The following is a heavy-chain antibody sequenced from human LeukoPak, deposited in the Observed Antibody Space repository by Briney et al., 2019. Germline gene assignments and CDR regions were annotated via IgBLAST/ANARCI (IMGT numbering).Heavy chain of an antibody. Sequence: GGSLRLSCAASGFTFSSYSMSWVRQAPGKGLEWVSSIISSSSYIYYAGSVKGRFTISRDNAKNSLYLQMNSLRAEDTAVYYCTEQIAVAGGFDYWGQGTLVTVSS. CDR1: GFTFSSYS. J-gene: IGHJ4*02. CDR2: IISSSSYI. V-gene: IGHV3-21*01. CDR3: TEQIAVAGGFDY. D-gene: IGHD6-19*01.